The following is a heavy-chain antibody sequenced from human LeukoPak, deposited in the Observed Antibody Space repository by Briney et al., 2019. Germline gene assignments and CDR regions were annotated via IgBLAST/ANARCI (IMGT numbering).Heavy chain of an antibody. J-gene: IGHJ4*02. CDR1: GFTFSSYA. CDR2: ISGSGGST. D-gene: IGHD5-24*01. V-gene: IGHV3-23*01. CDR3: AKVVEMGTTLYYFDY. Sequence: GGSLRLACAASGFTFSSYAMSWVRQAPGKGLEWVSAISGSGGSTNYADSVKGRFTISRDNSKNTLYLQMNSLRAEDTAVYYCAKVVEMGTTLYYFDYWGQGTLVTVSS.